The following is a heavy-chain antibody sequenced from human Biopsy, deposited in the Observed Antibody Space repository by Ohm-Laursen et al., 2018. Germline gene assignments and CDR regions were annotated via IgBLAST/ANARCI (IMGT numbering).Heavy chain of an antibody. CDR2: LNPVSGNS. CDR3: GRAVRNQLLTDP. V-gene: IGHV1-8*01. J-gene: IGHJ5*02. D-gene: IGHD1-7*01. CDR1: GYTFISFG. Sequence: ASVKVSCKASGYTFISFGTTWVRQASGQGPEWIGWLNPVSGNSNFGQKFRGRVTVTSDTSISTAYMELSGLTSDDTATYYCGRAVRNQLLTDPWGQGTLVTVTS.